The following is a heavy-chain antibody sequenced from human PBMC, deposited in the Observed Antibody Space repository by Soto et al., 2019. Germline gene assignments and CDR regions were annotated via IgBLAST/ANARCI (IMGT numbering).Heavy chain of an antibody. V-gene: IGHV1-69*06. CDR1: GGTFSSYA. CDR2: IIPIFGTA. Sequence: QVQLVQSGAEVKKPGSSVKVSCKASGGTFSSYAISWVRQAPGQGLEWMGGIIPIFGTANYAQKFQGRVTITADKSTSTAYMELSSLRSEGTAVYYCARGHRREGAYYYGMDVWGQGTTVTVSS. J-gene: IGHJ6*02. D-gene: IGHD1-26*01. CDR3: ARGHRREGAYYYGMDV.